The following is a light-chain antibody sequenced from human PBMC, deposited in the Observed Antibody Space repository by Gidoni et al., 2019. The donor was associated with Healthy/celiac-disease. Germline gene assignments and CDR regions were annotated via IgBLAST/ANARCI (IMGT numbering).Light chain of an antibody. CDR1: QGIRND. CDR2: AAS. CDR3: LQDYNYPPT. V-gene: IGKV1-6*01. Sequence: AIQMTPSPSSLSASVGDRVTVTFRASQGIRNDLSSYQQKPGKAPTLLIYAASSLQSGVPSRVSGSGSGTAFTLTISSLQPEDFATYYCLQDYNYPPTFGQGTKVEIK. J-gene: IGKJ1*01.